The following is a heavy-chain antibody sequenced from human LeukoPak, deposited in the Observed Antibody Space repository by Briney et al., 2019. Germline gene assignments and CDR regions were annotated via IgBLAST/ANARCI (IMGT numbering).Heavy chain of an antibody. V-gene: IGHV1-46*01. Sequence: ASVKVSCKASGYTFTSYYMHWVRQAPGQGLEWMGVINPSGGSTSYAQKFQGGVTMTRDTSTSTVYMELSSLRSEDTAVYYCASGTPIVVVPAAPLDPWGQGTLVTVSS. CDR1: GYTFTSYY. CDR3: ASGTPIVVVPAAPLDP. D-gene: IGHD2-2*01. CDR2: INPSGGST. J-gene: IGHJ5*02.